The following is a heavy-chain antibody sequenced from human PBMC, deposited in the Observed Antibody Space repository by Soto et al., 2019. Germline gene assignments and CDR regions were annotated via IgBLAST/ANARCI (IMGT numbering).Heavy chain of an antibody. D-gene: IGHD6-19*01. V-gene: IGHV4-59*12. CDR1: GGSISSYY. J-gene: IGHJ4*02. Sequence: SETLSLTCTVSGGSISSYYWTWIRQPPGKGLEWIGYIYDSASTNYNTSLKSRVTISIDTSKNQLSLKMITVTAADSSVYYCARDYGYSSGWYHSWGQGTLVTVSS. CDR3: ARDYGYSSGWYHS. CDR2: IYDSAST.